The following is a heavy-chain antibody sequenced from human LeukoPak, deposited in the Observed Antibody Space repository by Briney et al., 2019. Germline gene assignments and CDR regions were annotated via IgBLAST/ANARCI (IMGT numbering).Heavy chain of an antibody. CDR3: ARDRGYCRGTTCYAYYFDS. J-gene: IGHJ4*02. CDR2: IGTTTSTI. D-gene: IGHD2-2*01. CDR1: GFTFSNAW. Sequence: PGGSLRLSCAASGFTFSNAWMSWVRQAPGKGLEWVSYIGTTTSTIYYADSVKGRFTISRDNAKNSLYLQMNSLRAEDTAVYYCARDRGYCRGTTCYAYYFDSWGQGTLVTVSS. V-gene: IGHV3-48*04.